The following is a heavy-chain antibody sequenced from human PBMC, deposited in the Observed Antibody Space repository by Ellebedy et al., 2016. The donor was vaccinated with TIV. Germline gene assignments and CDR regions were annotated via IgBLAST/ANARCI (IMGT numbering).Heavy chain of an antibody. D-gene: IGHD2-15*01. J-gene: IGHJ4*02. CDR1: GYSFTSYW. Sequence: GESLKISCKASGYSFTSYWIGWVRQMPGKGLEWMGITFPGDFDSQHSPSFQGQVTISADNSISTAYLQWSILKASDTAMYYCARYSNGGSLYWGQGTLVTVSS. CDR2: TFPGDFDS. CDR3: ARYSNGGSLY. V-gene: IGHV5-51*01.